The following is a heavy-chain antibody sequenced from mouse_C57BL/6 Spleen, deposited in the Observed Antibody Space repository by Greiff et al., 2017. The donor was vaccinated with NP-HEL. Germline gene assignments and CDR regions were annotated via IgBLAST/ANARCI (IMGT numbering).Heavy chain of an antibody. J-gene: IGHJ4*01. V-gene: IGHV1-82*01. Sequence: VQGVESGPELVKPGASVKISCKASGYAFSSSWMNWVKQRPGKGLEWIGRIYPGDGDTNYNGKFKGKATLTADKSSSTAYMQLSSLTSEDSAVYFCARERNWGAMDYWGQGTSVTVSS. CDR1: GYAFSSSW. CDR2: IYPGDGDT. CDR3: ARERNWGAMDY. D-gene: IGHD4-1*01.